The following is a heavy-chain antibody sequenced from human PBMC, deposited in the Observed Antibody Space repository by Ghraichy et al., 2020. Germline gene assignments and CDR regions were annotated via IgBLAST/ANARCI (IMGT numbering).Heavy chain of an antibody. V-gene: IGHV3-48*02. CDR3: ARDRYCSSTSCSYGMDV. Sequence: GSLRLACAASGFTFSSYSMNWIRQAPGKGLEWVSYISSSSSTIYYADSVKGRFTISRDNAKNSLYLQMNSLRDEDTAVYYCARDRYCSSTSCSYGMDVWGQGTTVTVSS. CDR1: GFTFSSYS. CDR2: ISSSSSTI. J-gene: IGHJ6*02. D-gene: IGHD2-2*01.